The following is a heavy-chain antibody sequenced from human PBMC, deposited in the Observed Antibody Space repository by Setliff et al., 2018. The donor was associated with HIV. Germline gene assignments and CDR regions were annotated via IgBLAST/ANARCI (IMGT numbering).Heavy chain of an antibody. Sequence: PSETLSLTCAVYGGSFSGYYWSWIRQSPGKGLEWIAYIFYTGSTNYNPSLKSRVTISVDTSKNQFFLKLSSVTAADTAVYYCVRGYCSSTTCYDDYYYMDVWGKGSTVTVSS. V-gene: IGHV4-59*01. CDR3: VRGYCSSTTCYDDYYYMDV. CDR2: IFYTGST. CDR1: GGSFSGYY. J-gene: IGHJ6*03. D-gene: IGHD2-2*01.